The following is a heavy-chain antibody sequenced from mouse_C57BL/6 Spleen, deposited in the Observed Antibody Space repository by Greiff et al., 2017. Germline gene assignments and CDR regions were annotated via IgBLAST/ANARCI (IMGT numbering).Heavy chain of an antibody. CDR1: GYTFTDYE. CDR3: TRGRYYFDY. CDR2: IDPETGGT. V-gene: IGHV1-15*01. D-gene: IGHD1-1*01. Sequence: QVQLQQSGAELVRPGASVTLSCKASGYTFTDYEMHWVKQTPVHGLEWIGAIDPETGGTAYNQKFKGKAILTADKSSSTASMELRSLTSEYSAVYYCTRGRYYFDYWGQGTTLTVSS. J-gene: IGHJ2*01.